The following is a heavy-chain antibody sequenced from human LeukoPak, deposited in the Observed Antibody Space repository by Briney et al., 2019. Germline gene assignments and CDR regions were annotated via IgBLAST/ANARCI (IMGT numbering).Heavy chain of an antibody. D-gene: IGHD4-17*01. J-gene: IGHJ6*02. CDR3: ARDSSSYGEDYDGMDV. Sequence: SETLSLTCTVSGGSISSGGCYWSWIRQHPGKGLEWIGYIYYSGSTYYNPSLKSRVTISVDTSKNQFSLKLSSVTAADTAVYYCARDSSSYGEDYDGMDVWGQGTTVTVSS. CDR2: IYYSGST. CDR1: GGSISSGGCY. V-gene: IGHV4-31*03.